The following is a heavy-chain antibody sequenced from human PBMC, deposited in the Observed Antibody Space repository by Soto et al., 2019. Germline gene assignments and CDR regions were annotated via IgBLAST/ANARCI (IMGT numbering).Heavy chain of an antibody. CDR1: GGSISSSSYY. J-gene: IGHJ4*02. Sequence: QLQLQESGPGLVKPSETLSLTCTVSGGSISSSSYYWGWIRQPPGKGLEWIGSIYYSGSTYYNPSLKSRVTISVDTSKNQCSLKLSSVTAADTALYYCARLQWEQWLVPFDYWGQGTLVTFSS. D-gene: IGHD6-19*01. CDR3: ARLQWEQWLVPFDY. V-gene: IGHV4-39*01. CDR2: IYYSGST.